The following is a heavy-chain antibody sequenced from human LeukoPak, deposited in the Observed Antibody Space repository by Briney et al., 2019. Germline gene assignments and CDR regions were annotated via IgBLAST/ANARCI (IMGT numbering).Heavy chain of an antibody. V-gene: IGHV1-18*01. CDR2: ISAYNGNT. J-gene: IGHJ4*02. CDR3: AREGIQLWLDLSY. CDR1: GYAFTSYG. D-gene: IGHD5-18*01. Sequence: ASVKVSCKASGYAFTSYGISWVRQAPGQGLGWIGWISAYNGNTHYAQKLQGRVTMTTDTSPSTAYMELRSLRSDDTAVYYCAREGIQLWLDLSYWGQGTLVTVSS.